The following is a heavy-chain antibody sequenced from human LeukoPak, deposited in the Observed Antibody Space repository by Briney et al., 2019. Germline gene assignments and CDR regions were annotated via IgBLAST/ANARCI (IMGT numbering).Heavy chain of an antibody. V-gene: IGHV5-51*01. J-gene: IGHJ4*02. D-gene: IGHD6-13*01. CDR2: IYPGDSDT. CDR3: GRSKYSTSWQYYFDY. Sequence: PGESLKISCKGSGYSLTTYWIGWVRQMPGKGLEWMGIIYPGDSDTRYSPSFQGQVTMSADKSISTAYLQWSSLKASDTAMYYCGRSKYSTSWQYYFDYWGQGTLVTVSS. CDR1: GYSLTTYW.